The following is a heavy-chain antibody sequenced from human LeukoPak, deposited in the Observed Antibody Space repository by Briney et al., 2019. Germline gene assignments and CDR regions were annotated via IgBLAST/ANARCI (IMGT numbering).Heavy chain of an antibody. V-gene: IGHV3-23*01. CDR3: ARDLGQYYDTSDNWFDP. CDR1: GLTFSSHG. D-gene: IGHD3-22*01. Sequence: GETLRLSCAASGLTFSSHGMNWVRQAPGRGLEWVSGTSGSGGNTYYADSVKGRFTISRDNAKNTLNLQMNSLRAEDTAVYYCARDLGQYYDTSDNWFDPWGQGTLVTVSS. J-gene: IGHJ5*02. CDR2: TSGSGGNT.